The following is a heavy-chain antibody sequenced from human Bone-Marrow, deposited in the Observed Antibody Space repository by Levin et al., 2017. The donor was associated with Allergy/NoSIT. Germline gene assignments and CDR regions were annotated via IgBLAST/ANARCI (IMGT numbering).Heavy chain of an antibody. CDR3: ARETGDDY. CDR2: ISTFNGNT. D-gene: IGHD1-1*01. V-gene: IGHV1-18*01. J-gene: IGHJ4*02. Sequence: GESLKISCKTSGYPFTNYGITWVRQAPGQGLEWVGWISTFNGNTHYAPRLQGRVTLTTDTSTNTAYMALRSLKSDDTATYYWARETGDDYWGQGTLVIVSS. CDR1: GYPFTNYG.